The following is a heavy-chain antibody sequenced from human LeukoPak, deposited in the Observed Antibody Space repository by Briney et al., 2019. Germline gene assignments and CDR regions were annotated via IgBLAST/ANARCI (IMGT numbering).Heavy chain of an antibody. CDR3: AREREIAAAAAFDY. J-gene: IGHJ4*02. D-gene: IGHD6-13*01. CDR1: GFTFSSYG. CDR2: IWYDGSNK. Sequence: GRSLRLSCAASGFTFSSYGMHWVRQAPGKGLEWVAVIWYDGSNKYYADSVKGRFTISRDNSKNTLYLQMNSLRAEDTAVYYCAREREIAAAAAFDYWGQGTLVTVSS. V-gene: IGHV3-33*01.